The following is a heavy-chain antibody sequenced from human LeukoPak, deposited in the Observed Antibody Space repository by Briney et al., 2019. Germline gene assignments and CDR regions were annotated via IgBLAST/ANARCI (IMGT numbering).Heavy chain of an antibody. V-gene: IGHV1-8*01. CDR3: ARLSGWSSPWYYYYSMDV. CDR1: GYTFTSYD. D-gene: IGHD6-6*01. J-gene: IGHJ6*02. CDR2: MNPNSGNT. Sequence: ASVKVSCKASGYTFTSYDINWVRQATGQGLEWMGWMNPNSGNTGYAQKFQGRVTMTRNTSISAAYMELSSLRSEDTAVYYCARLSGWSSPWYYYYSMDVWGQGTTVTVSS.